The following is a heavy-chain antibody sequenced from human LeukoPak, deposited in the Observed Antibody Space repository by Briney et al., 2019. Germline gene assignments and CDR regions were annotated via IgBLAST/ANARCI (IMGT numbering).Heavy chain of an antibody. J-gene: IGHJ4*02. CDR2: ISAYSGDA. D-gene: IGHD3-16*02. V-gene: IGHV1-18*01. Sequence: ASVKVSCKASGYTFTNHAISWVRQAPGQGLEWMGWISAYSGDAKLAQKFQGRVNMTADTSTSTAYLELTSLTSGDTAVYYCARVSDPGELGYWGQGTLVTVSS. CDR1: GYTFTNHA. CDR3: ARVSDPGELGY.